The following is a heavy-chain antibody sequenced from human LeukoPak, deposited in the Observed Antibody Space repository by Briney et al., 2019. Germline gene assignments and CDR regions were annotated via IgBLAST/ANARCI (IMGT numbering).Heavy chain of an antibody. J-gene: IGHJ4*02. CDR1: GYTFTSYA. CDR2: IDTNTGNP. V-gene: IGHV7-4-1*02. Sequence: ASVKVSCKASGYTFTSYAMNWVRQAPGQGLEWMGWIDTNTGNPTYAQGFTGRFVFSLDTSVSTAYLQISSLKADDTAVYYCARDGLHYDTSGYLDYWGQGTLVTVSS. D-gene: IGHD3-22*01. CDR3: ARDGLHYDTSGYLDY.